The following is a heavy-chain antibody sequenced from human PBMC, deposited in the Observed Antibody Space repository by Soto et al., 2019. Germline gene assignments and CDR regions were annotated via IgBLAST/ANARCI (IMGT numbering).Heavy chain of an antibody. V-gene: IGHV4-39*01. D-gene: IGHD5-12*01. Sequence: SETLSLTCTVSGGSISSSSYYWGWIRQPPGKGLEWIGSIYYSGSTYYNPSLKSRVTISVDTSKNQFSLKLSSVTAADTAVYYCARHKTEYSGYEDDAFDIWGQGTMVTVSS. CDR3: ARHKTEYSGYEDDAFDI. CDR2: IYYSGST. J-gene: IGHJ3*02. CDR1: GGSISSSSYY.